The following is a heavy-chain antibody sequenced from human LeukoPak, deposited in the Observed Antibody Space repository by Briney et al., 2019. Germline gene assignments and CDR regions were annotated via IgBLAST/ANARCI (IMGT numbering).Heavy chain of an antibody. Sequence: VASVTVSCKVSGYTLTELSMHWVRQAPGKGLEWMGGFDPEDGETIYAQKFQGRVTITEDTSTDTAYMELSSLRSEDTAVYYCATSYGDYAAPDYWGQGTLVTVSS. CDR1: GYTLTELS. V-gene: IGHV1-24*01. CDR2: FDPEDGET. J-gene: IGHJ4*02. D-gene: IGHD4-17*01. CDR3: ATSYGDYAAPDY.